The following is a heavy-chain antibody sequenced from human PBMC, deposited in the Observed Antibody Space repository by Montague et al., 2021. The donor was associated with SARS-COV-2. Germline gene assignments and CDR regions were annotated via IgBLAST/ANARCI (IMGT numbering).Heavy chain of an antibody. J-gene: IGHJ4*02. CDR3: ARADFWSGYLYFDY. Sequence: TLSLTCTVSGGSIISGSYYWSWIRQPAGNRLEWIGRIYTSGSTNYNPSLKSRVTISVDTSKNQFSLKLSSVTAADTAVYYCARADFWSGYLYFDYWGQGTLVTVSS. CDR1: GGSIISGSYY. V-gene: IGHV4-61*02. CDR2: IYTSGST. D-gene: IGHD3-3*01.